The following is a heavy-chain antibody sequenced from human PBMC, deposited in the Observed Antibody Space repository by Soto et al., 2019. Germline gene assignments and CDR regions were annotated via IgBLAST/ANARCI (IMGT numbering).Heavy chain of an antibody. CDR1: GYNFATYW. CDR3: ARRGAFYCSGGSCYSRGSFDY. V-gene: IGHV5-51*01. Sequence: GESLKISCKGSGYNFATYWIGWVRQMPGKGLEWMGIIYPGDSDTRYSPSFQGQVTISADKSISTAYLQWRSLKASDTAMYHCARRGAFYCSGGSCYSRGSFDYWGQGTLVTVSS. CDR2: IYPGDSDT. D-gene: IGHD2-15*01. J-gene: IGHJ4*02.